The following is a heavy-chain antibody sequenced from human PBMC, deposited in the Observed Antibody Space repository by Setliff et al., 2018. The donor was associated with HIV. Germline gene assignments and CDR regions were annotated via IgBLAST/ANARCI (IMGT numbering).Heavy chain of an antibody. J-gene: IGHJ4*02. CDR3: ARKSLTGTIDS. Sequence: ASVKVSCKASGYTFTGYYMHWVRQAPGQGLEWMGWINPDSGGTNLAQKFLGRVTLTRDTSISTASMELSRLRSDDTAVYYCARKSLTGTIDSWGQGTLVTVSS. V-gene: IGHV1-2*02. CDR2: INPDSGGT. CDR1: GYTFTGYY. D-gene: IGHD1-1*01.